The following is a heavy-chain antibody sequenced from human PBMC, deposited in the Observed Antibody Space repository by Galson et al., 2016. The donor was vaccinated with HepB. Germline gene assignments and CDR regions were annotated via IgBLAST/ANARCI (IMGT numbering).Heavy chain of an antibody. D-gene: IGHD5-12*01. J-gene: IGHJ4*02. CDR2: IKEDGSEK. CDR3: ARGGGTFAY. CDR1: GFTFSTYW. Sequence: SLRLSCAASGFTFSTYWMSWVRQAPGKGLEWVATIKEDGSEKYYVDSAKGRFTISRDNAQISLYLQMNSLRAEDTAVYYCARGGGTFAYWGQGTLVPVSS. V-gene: IGHV3-7*03.